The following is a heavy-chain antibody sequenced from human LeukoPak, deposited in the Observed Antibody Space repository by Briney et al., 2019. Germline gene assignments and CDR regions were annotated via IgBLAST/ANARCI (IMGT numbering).Heavy chain of an antibody. CDR1: GYTLSGYY. V-gene: IGHV1-2*02. CDR3: ARSGYIYGLDY. D-gene: IGHD5-18*01. Sequence: ASVKVSCDASGYTLSGYYIHWVRQAPGRGVEWMGWIRYNSGGTNYAQKFQGRVTMTRDTSISTVYMELSRLTSDDTAVYYCARSGYIYGLDYWGQGTLVTVSS. CDR2: IRYNSGGT. J-gene: IGHJ4*02.